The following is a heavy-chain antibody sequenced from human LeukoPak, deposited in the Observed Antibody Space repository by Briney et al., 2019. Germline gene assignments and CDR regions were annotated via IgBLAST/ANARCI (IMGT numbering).Heavy chain of an antibody. D-gene: IGHD4-17*01. CDR2: IYHSGST. CDR1: GGSISSGGYS. V-gene: IGHV4-30-2*01. J-gene: IGHJ5*02. Sequence: SQTLSLTCAVSGGSISSGGYSWSWIRQPPGKGLEWIGYIYHSGSTYYNPSLKSRVTISVDRSKNQFSLKLSSVTAADTAVYYCARAGNGGDYVWSDPWGQGTLVTVSS. CDR3: ARAGNGGDYVWSDP.